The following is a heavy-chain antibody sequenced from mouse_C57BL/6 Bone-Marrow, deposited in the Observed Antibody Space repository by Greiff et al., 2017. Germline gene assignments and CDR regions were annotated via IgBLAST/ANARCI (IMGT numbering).Heavy chain of an antibody. V-gene: IGHV1-85*01. CDR3: ARLLIYYGYYVPFAY. CDR1: GYTFTSYD. J-gene: IGHJ3*01. CDR2: IYPRGGST. Sequence: QVQLQQSGPELVKPGASVKLSCKASGYTFTSYDINWVKQRPGQGLEWIGWIYPRGGSTKYNEKFKGKATLTVDTSSSTAYMELHSLTSEDSAVYFCARLLIYYGYYVPFAYWGQGTLVTVSA. D-gene: IGHD2-3*01.